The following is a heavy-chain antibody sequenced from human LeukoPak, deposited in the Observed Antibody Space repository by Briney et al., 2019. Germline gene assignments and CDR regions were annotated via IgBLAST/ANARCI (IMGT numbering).Heavy chain of an antibody. CDR3: ARMAPDNNFPGDIDF. D-gene: IGHD4-11*01. J-gene: IGHJ4*02. Sequence: PSETLSLTCTVSGGSLSSYYWSWIRQPAGKGLEWIGRVYTSGNTNYNPSLKSRVIMSVDKSKNQFSLKLSSVTAADTAVYYCARMAPDNNFPGDIDFWGQGTLVTVSS. CDR2: VYTSGNT. CDR1: GGSLSSYY. V-gene: IGHV4-4*07.